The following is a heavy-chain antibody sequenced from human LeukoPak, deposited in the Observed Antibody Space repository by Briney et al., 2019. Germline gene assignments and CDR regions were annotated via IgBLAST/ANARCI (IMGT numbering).Heavy chain of an antibody. Sequence: PSETLSLTCTVSGDSISSSSYYWAWIRQPPGKGLGWIGSIYYSGSTHYIPSLESRVTMSVDTSKNQLSLKLTSVTAADAAVYYCARQRAYYGSGSYYSGFDYWGQGALITVSS. CDR2: IYYSGST. CDR1: GDSISSSSYY. J-gene: IGHJ4*02. D-gene: IGHD3-10*01. V-gene: IGHV4-39*01. CDR3: ARQRAYYGSGSYYSGFDY.